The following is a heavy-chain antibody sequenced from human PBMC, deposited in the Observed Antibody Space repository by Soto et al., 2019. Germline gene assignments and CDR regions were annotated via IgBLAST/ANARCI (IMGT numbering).Heavy chain of an antibody. V-gene: IGHV3-30-3*01. CDR2: ISYDGSNK. D-gene: IGHD3-22*01. Sequence: GGSLRLSCAASGCTFSSYSMHWVRPAPGKGLEWVAVISYDGSNKYYADSVKGRFTFSRDNSKNTLYLQMNSLRAEDTAVYYWARDFHSASSGPDPDDFAIWAQGTMATVPS. CDR3: ARDFHSASSGPDPDDFAI. CDR1: GCTFSSYS. J-gene: IGHJ3*02.